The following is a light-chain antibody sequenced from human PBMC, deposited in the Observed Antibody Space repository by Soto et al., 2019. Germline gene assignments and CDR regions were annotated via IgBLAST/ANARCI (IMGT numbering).Light chain of an antibody. Sequence: QSVLTQPPSASGTPGQRVTISCSGSRSNIGSNAVSWYQQLPGTAPNLLIYNDNQRPSGVPDRFSASKSGTSASLAISGLQSEDEADYYCAAWDDSLNARGVFGGGTKLTVL. CDR3: AAWDDSLNARGV. CDR2: NDN. J-gene: IGLJ3*02. V-gene: IGLV1-44*01. CDR1: RSNIGSNA.